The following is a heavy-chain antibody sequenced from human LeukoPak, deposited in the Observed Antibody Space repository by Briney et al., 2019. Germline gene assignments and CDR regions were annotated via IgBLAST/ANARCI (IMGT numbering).Heavy chain of an antibody. CDR1: GFTFTSYS. CDR3: AKDRSWIIDAWFDF. J-gene: IGHJ4*02. Sequence: GGSLRLSCAASGFTFTSYSMNWVRQAPGKGLEWVSTISGGGGSTYYADSVKGRFTISRDNSKNTLYLQMNSLRAEDTAVYYCAKDRSWIIDAWFDFWGQGTRVTVSS. D-gene: IGHD1-1*01. V-gene: IGHV3-23*01. CDR2: ISGGGGST.